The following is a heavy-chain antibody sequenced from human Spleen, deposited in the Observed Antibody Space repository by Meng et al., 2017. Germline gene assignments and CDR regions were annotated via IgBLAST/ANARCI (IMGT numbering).Heavy chain of an antibody. CDR2: IRSSSSYI. Sequence: GESLKISCAASGFTFSSYSMNWVRQAPGKGLEWVSSIRSSSSYIYYADSVKGRFTISRDNAKNSLYLQMNSLRAEDTAVYYCTRDHSGWFDPWGQGNLVTGAS. J-gene: IGHJ5*02. CDR3: TRDHSGWFDP. V-gene: IGHV3-21*01. CDR1: GFTFSSYS. D-gene: IGHD6-25*01.